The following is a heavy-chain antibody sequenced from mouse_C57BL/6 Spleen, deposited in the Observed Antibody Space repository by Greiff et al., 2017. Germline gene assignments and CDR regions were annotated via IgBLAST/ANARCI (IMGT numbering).Heavy chain of an antibody. Sequence: VQLQQSGPELVKPGASVKIPCKASGYTFTDYNMDWVKQSHGQSLEWIGDINPNNGGTIYNQKFKGKATLTVDKSSSTAYMELRSLTSEVTAVYSGARWEYYGSRRGCAYWGQGTLVTVSA. V-gene: IGHV1-18*01. CDR2: INPNNGGT. D-gene: IGHD1-1*01. CDR3: ARWEYYGSRRGCAY. J-gene: IGHJ3*01. CDR1: GYTFTDYN.